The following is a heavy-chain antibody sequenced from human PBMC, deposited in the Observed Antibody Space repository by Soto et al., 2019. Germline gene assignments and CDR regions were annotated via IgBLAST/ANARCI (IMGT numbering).Heavy chain of an antibody. Sequence: SETLSLTCTVSGGSISSGGYFWSWVRQHPGKGLEWIGNIYYSGRTYYNPSLESRVTISVDTSKNQFSLKLSSVTAADTAVYYCARFAREENPKVGSWYYFDYWGQGTRVT. CDR2: IYYSGRT. J-gene: IGHJ4*02. V-gene: IGHV4-31*03. CDR1: GGSISSGGYF. D-gene: IGHD6-13*01. CDR3: ARFAREENPKVGSWYYFDY.